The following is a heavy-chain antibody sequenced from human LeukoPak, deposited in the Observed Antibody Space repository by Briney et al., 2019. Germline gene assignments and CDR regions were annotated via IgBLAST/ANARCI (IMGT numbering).Heavy chain of an antibody. D-gene: IGHD3-22*01. V-gene: IGHV3-23*01. Sequence: PGGSLRLSCAASGFTFSIYAMSWVRQAPGKGLEWVSAISGSGGSTYYADSVKGRFTISRDNSKNTLYLQMNSLRAEDTAVYYCAKYETYYYDSGGYYYLDYWGQGTLVTVSS. J-gene: IGHJ4*02. CDR2: ISGSGGST. CDR1: GFTFSIYA. CDR3: AKYETYYYDSGGYYYLDY.